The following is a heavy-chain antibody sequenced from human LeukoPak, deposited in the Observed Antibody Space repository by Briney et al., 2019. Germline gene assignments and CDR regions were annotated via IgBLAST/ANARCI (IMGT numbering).Heavy chain of an antibody. Sequence: GGSLRLSCAASGFTFSSYGMHWVRQAPGKGLEWVAVISYDGSNKYYADSVKGRFTISRDNPKNTLYLQMNSLRAEDTAVYYCAKVAGATSGWFDPWGQGTLVTVSS. J-gene: IGHJ5*02. D-gene: IGHD1-26*01. CDR2: ISYDGSNK. CDR1: GFTFSSYG. CDR3: AKVAGATSGWFDP. V-gene: IGHV3-30*18.